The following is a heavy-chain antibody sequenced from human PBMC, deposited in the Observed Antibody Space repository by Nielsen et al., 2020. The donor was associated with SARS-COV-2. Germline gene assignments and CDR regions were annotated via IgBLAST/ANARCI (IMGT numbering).Heavy chain of an antibody. V-gene: IGHV3-21*01. CDR3: ARPSPNDYVYFDV. D-gene: IGHD4-17*01. Sequence: GSLRLSCAASGFIFGSYTMTYFRQAPGKGLEWVSSISSTSSYIYYADSVKGRFTISRDTARKSIYLQLNNLRADDTAVYYCARPSPNDYVYFDVWGQGTLVTVSS. J-gene: IGHJ4*02. CDR2: ISSTSSYI. CDR1: GFIFGSYT.